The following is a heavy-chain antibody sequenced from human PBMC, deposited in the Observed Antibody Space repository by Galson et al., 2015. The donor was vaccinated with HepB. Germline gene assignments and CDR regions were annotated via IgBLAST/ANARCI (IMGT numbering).Heavy chain of an antibody. Sequence: SLRLSCAASGFTFSSYGMHGVRQAPGEGLEWVAVISYDGSNKYYADSVKGRFTISRDNSKNTLYLQMNSLRAEDTAVYYCAKAVKVLTDHYAMAVWGKGTTVTVSS. CDR3: AKAVKVLTDHYAMAV. J-gene: IGHJ6*04. CDR1: GFTFSSYG. V-gene: IGHV3-30*18. D-gene: IGHD2-21*02. CDR2: ISYDGSNK.